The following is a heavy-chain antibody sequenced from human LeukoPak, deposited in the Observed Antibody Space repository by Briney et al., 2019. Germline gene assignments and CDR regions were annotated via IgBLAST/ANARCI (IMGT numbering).Heavy chain of an antibody. CDR2: INPNSGGT. J-gene: IGHJ5*02. Sequence: ASVKVSCMTSGYTFTGYYMHWVRQAPGQGLEWMGWINPNSGGTNYAQKFQGRVTMTRDTPISTAYMELSRLRSDVTAVYNCARANIVRGAGSFFDRNWFDPWGQGTLVTVSS. D-gene: IGHD3-10*01. CDR3: ARANIVRGAGSFFDRNWFDP. CDR1: GYTFTGYY. V-gene: IGHV1-2*02.